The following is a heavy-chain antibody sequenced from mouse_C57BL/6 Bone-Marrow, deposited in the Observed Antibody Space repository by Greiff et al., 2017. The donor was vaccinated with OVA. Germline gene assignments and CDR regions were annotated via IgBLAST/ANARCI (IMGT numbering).Heavy chain of an antibody. V-gene: IGHV1-80*01. D-gene: IGHD2-2*01. J-gene: IGHJ2*01. CDR2: IYPGDGDT. CDR3: ARGRMVTTAYLDD. CDR1: GYAFSSYW. Sequence: QVQLQQSGAELVKPGASVKISCKASGYAFSSYWMNWVKQRPGKGLEWIGQIYPGDGDTNYNGKFKGKATLTADKSSSTAYMQLSSLTSEDSAVYFCARGRMVTTAYLDDWGKGTTLTVSS.